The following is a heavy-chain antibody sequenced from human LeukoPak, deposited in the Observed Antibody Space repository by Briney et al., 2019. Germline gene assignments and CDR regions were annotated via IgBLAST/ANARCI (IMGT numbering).Heavy chain of an antibody. Sequence: PTGGSLRLSCAASGFTFSSYAMHWVRQAPGKGLEWVAVISYDGSNKYYAGSVKGRFTISRDNSKNTLYLQMNSLRAEDTAVYYCARGGPHGDRFDYWGQGTLVTVSS. V-gene: IGHV3-30-3*01. J-gene: IGHJ4*02. CDR3: ARGGPHGDRFDY. CDR2: ISYDGSNK. D-gene: IGHD4-17*01. CDR1: GFTFSSYA.